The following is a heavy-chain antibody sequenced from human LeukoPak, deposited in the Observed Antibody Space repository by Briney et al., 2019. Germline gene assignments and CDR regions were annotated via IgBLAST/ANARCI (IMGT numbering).Heavy chain of an antibody. V-gene: IGHV3-30*02. CDR1: GFTFSSYG. CDR2: IRYDGSNK. Sequence: SGGSLRLSCAASGFTFSSYGMHWVRQAPGKGLEWVAFIRYDGSNKYYADSVKGRFTISRDNSKNTLYLQMNSLRAEDTAVYYCARHRPGGEQQLVFDYWGQGTLVTVSS. D-gene: IGHD6-13*01. CDR3: ARHRPGGEQQLVFDY. J-gene: IGHJ4*02.